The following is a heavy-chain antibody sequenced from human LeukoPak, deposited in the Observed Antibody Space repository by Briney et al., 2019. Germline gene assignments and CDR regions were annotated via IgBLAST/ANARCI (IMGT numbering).Heavy chain of an antibody. J-gene: IGHJ6*02. D-gene: IGHD5/OR15-5a*01. CDR2: ISAYNGNT. CDR1: GYTFTSYG. V-gene: IGHV1-18*01. CDR3: ARDLQDKVWLGAVYYYYGMDV. Sequence: ASLKVSCKASGYTFTSYGISWVRQAPGQGLECMGWISAYNGNTNYAQKLQGRVTMTTDTSTSTAYLELRSLRSDDTAVYYCARDLQDKVWLGAVYYYYGMDVWGQGTTVTVSS.